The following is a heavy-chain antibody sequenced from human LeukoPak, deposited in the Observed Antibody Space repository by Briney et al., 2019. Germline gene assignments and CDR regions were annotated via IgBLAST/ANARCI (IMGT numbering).Heavy chain of an antibody. Sequence: GGSLRLSCAASGFTFSGYEMNWVRQAPGKGLEWVSYMSSRGSIIFYADSVKGRFTISRDSAKNSLYLQMDSLRVEDTAVYYCARGAAGGMYNWFDPWGQGTLVTVSS. D-gene: IGHD6-13*01. J-gene: IGHJ5*02. V-gene: IGHV3-48*03. CDR3: ARGAAGGMYNWFDP. CDR2: MSSRGSII. CDR1: GFTFSGYE.